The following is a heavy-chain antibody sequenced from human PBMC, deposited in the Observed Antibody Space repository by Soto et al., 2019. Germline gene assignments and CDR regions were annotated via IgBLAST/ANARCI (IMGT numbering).Heavy chain of an antibody. J-gene: IGHJ4*02. Sequence: GGSLRLSCAASGFTFDDYAMHWVRQAPGKGLEWVSLISGDGGSTYYADSVKGRFTISRDNSKNSLYLQMNSLRTEDTALYYCAKDMRRYYYDSSGYYFDYWGQGTLVTVSS. D-gene: IGHD3-22*01. CDR3: AKDMRRYYYDSSGYYFDY. CDR2: ISGDGGST. CDR1: GFTFDDYA. V-gene: IGHV3-43*02.